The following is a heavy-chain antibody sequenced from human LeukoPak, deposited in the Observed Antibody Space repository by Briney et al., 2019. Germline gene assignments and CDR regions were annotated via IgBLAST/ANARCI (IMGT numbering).Heavy chain of an antibody. Sequence: PSETLSLTCTVSDGSINGYYWSWIRQSPGKGLESLGYIYYTGSTNYNPSLKSRITISVDKSKNQFSLKLSSVTAADTAVYYCARERSGSEIFARSFDIWGQGTMVTVSS. J-gene: IGHJ3*02. CDR1: DGSINGYY. CDR3: ARERSGSEIFARSFDI. CDR2: IYYTGST. D-gene: IGHD3-3*01. V-gene: IGHV4-59*12.